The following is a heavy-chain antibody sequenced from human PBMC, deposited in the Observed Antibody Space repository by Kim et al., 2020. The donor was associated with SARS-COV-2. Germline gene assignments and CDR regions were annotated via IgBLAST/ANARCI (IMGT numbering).Heavy chain of an antibody. CDR3: ARAMGITIFGVVIVNWFDP. CDR1: GGSIRSGGYY. V-gene: IGHV4-31*03. J-gene: IGHJ5*02. D-gene: IGHD3-3*01. Sequence: SETLSLTCTVSGGSIRSGGYYWSWIRQHPGKGLEWIGYIYYSGSTYYNPSLKRRATISVDTSKNQFSLKLSSVPAADTAVYYCARAMGITIFGVVIVNWFDPWGQGTLVTVSS. CDR2: IYYSGST.